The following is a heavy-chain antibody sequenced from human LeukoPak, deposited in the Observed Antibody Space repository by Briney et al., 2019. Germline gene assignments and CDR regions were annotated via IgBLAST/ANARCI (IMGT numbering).Heavy chain of an antibody. D-gene: IGHD6-13*01. CDR1: GGTFSSYA. CDR2: IIPILGIA. V-gene: IGHV1-69*04. CDR3: ARAYSSSWYDDY. J-gene: IGHJ4*02. Sequence: ASVKVSCKASGGTFSSYAISWVRQAPGQGLEWMGRIIPILGIANYARKFQGRVTITADKSTSTAYMELSSLRSEDTAVYYCARAYSSSWYDDYWGQGTLVTVSS.